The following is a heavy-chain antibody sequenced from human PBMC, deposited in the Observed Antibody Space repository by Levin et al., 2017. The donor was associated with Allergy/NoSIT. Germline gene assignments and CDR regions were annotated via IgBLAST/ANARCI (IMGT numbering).Heavy chain of an antibody. D-gene: IGHD4-23*01. J-gene: IGHJ5*02. CDR2: IYYSGST. Sequence: SETLSLTCTVSGGSISSSSYYWGWIRQPPGKGLEWIGSIYYSGSTYYNPSLNSRVTMSVDTSKNQFSLKLSSVTAADTAVYYCARDLVDYGGIHWFAPWGQGTLVTVSS. CDR1: GGSISSSSYY. V-gene: IGHV4-39*07. CDR3: ARDLVDYGGIHWFAP.